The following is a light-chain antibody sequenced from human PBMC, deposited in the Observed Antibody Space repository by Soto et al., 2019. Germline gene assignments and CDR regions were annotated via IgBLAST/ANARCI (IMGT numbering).Light chain of an antibody. J-gene: IGKJ2*01. V-gene: IGKV3-20*01. CDR1: QSVTNTY. CDR2: DAS. CDR3: QQYGSSSMNT. Sequence: EIVLTQSPGTLSLSPGERAALSCRASQSVTNTYLAWYQLKPGQAPRLLISDASRRATGIPDRFSGSGSGTDFTLTISRLEPEDFAVYYCQQYGSSSMNTFGQGTKLEIK.